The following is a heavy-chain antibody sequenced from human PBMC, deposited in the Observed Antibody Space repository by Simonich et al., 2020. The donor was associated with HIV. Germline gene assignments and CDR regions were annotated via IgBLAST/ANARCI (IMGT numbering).Heavy chain of an antibody. V-gene: IGHV4-34*01. CDR2: ITYSGRT. J-gene: IGHJ3*02. CDR3: AREVGYYPPQLEENNAFDI. CDR1: GGSSSGYY. Sequence: QVQLQQWGAGLLKPSETLSLTCAVYGGSSSGYYWSWIRQPPGKGLEWIGEITYSGRTNYNSSLKSRCTISINTSKKQFSRRLNSVTAADTAVYYCAREVGYYPPQLEENNAFDIWGQGTMVTVSS. D-gene: IGHD3-10*01.